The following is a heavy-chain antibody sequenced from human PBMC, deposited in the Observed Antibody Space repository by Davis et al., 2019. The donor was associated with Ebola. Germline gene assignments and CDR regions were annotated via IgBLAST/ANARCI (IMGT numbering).Heavy chain of an antibody. Sequence: ASVKVSCKASGYTFTAYYVHWVRQAPGQGLEWMGWISPNSGGTNYAQKFQGRVTMTRDTSINTAYMELRSLRSDDTAVYYCARVGYYSSGRSYWGQGTLVTVSS. CDR2: ISPNSGGT. CDR3: ARVGYYSSGRSY. CDR1: GYTFTAYY. V-gene: IGHV1-2*02. D-gene: IGHD6-19*01. J-gene: IGHJ4*02.